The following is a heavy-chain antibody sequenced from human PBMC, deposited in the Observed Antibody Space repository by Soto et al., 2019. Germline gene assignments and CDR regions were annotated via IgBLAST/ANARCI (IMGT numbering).Heavy chain of an antibody. CDR2: IYYSGST. CDR1: GGSVSSGSYY. CDR3: ALASSSHADYYYGMDV. D-gene: IGHD6-13*01. V-gene: IGHV4-61*01. Sequence: SETLSLTCTVSGGSVSSGSYYWRWIRQPPGKGLEWIGYIYYSGSTNYNPSLKSRVTISVDTSKNQFSLKLSSVTAADTAVYYCALASSSHADYYYGMDVWGQGTTVTVSS. J-gene: IGHJ6*02.